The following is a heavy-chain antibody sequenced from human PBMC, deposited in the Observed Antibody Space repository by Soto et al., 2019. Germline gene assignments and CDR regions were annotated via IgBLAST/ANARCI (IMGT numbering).Heavy chain of an antibody. V-gene: IGHV4-39*07. CDR1: GGSISSSSYY. J-gene: IGHJ5*02. Sequence: SETLSLTCTVSGGSISSSSYYWGWIRQPPGKGLEWIGSIYYSGSTYYNPSLKSRVTISVDTSKNQFSLKLSSVTAADTAVYYCARVDDFWSGYPNWFDPWGQGTLVTVSS. D-gene: IGHD3-3*01. CDR3: ARVDDFWSGYPNWFDP. CDR2: IYYSGST.